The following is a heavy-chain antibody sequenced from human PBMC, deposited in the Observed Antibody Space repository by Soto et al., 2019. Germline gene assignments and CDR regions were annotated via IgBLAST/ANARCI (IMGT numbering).Heavy chain of an antibody. CDR2: IYHSGST. CDR3: ARVHAP. J-gene: IGHJ5*02. V-gene: IGHV4-30-2*01. Sequence: QLQLQESGSGLVRPSQTLSLTCAVCDGSICSGGYSWSWIRQPPGTGLEWIGYIYHSGSTYYNPSLKSRVTISVERSTNHFSLKLSSVTAVDTAVCCCARVHAPWGQGTLIPVSS. CDR1: DGSICSGGYS.